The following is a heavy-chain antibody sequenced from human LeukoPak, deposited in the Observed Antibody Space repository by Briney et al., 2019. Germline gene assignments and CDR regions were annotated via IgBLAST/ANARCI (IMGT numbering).Heavy chain of an antibody. CDR1: GFTFSSYE. Sequence: PGGSLRLSCAASGFTFSSYEMNWVRQAPGKGLEWVSYISSSGSTIYYADSVKGRFTISRDNAKNSLYLQMNSLRAEDTAVYYCAREVRVYYYGSGSYSWFDPWGQGTLVTVSS. CDR3: AREVRVYYYGSGSYSWFDP. D-gene: IGHD3-10*01. CDR2: ISSSGSTI. J-gene: IGHJ5*02. V-gene: IGHV3-48*03.